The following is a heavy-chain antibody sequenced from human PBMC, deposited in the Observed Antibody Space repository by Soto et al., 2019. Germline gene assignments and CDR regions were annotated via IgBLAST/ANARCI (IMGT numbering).Heavy chain of an antibody. Sequence: LRLSCAASGFTFSSYGMHWVRQAPGKGLEWVAVISYDGSNKNYADSVKGRFTISRDNSKNTLYLQMNSLRAEDTAVYYCAAGTTVTTPGVYYYGMDVWGQGTTVTVSS. D-gene: IGHD4-4*01. CDR1: GFTFSSYG. CDR3: AAGTTVTTPGVYYYGMDV. J-gene: IGHJ6*02. V-gene: IGHV3-30*03. CDR2: ISYDGSNK.